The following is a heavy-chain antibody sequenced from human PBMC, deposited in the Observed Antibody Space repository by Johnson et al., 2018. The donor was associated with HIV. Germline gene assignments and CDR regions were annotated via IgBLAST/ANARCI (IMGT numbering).Heavy chain of an antibody. CDR2: ISYDGSNK. Sequence: VQLVASGGGVVQPGRSLRLSCAASGFTFSNYAMHWVRQAPGKGLEWVAVISYDGSNKYYADSVKGRFTMSRDNAKKSLYLQMNSLRAEDTAVYYCAREEGTDILTRGDAFDIWGQGTMVTVSS. V-gene: IGHV3-30-3*01. CDR1: GFTFSNYA. CDR3: AREEGTDILTRGDAFDI. J-gene: IGHJ3*02. D-gene: IGHD3-9*01.